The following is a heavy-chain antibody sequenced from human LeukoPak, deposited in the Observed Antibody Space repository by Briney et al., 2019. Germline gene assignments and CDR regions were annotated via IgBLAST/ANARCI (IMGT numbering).Heavy chain of an antibody. V-gene: IGHV4-59*01. CDR2: IYYSGST. Sequence: SETLSLTPTVSGGSLSSYYWRLVRPPPGEGLEWIGYIYYSGSTNYNPSLKSRVTISVDTSKNQFSLKLSSVTAADTAVYYCARDKPHLRPLDIWGQGTMVTVSS. J-gene: IGHJ3*02. CDR3: ARDKPHLRPLDI. CDR1: GGSLSSYY.